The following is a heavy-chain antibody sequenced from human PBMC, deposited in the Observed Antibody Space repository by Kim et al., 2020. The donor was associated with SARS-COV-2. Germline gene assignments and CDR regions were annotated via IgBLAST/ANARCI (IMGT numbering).Heavy chain of an antibody. D-gene: IGHD6-13*01. CDR1: GDSVSSNSAA. V-gene: IGHV6-1*01. J-gene: IGHJ4*02. CDR2: TYYRSKWYN. CDR3: AKGGGGFSSSCFDY. Sequence: SQTLSLTCAISGDSVSSNSAAWNWIRQSPSRGLEWLGRTYYRSKWYNDYAVSVKSRITINPDTSKNQFSLQLNSVTPAGTAVYYCAKGGGGFSSSCFDYWGQGTLVTVSS.